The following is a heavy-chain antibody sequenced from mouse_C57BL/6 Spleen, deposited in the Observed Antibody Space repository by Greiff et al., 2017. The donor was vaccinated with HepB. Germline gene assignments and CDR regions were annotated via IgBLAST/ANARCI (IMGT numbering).Heavy chain of an antibody. CDR2: ISSGGDYI. Sequence: DVQLVESGEGLVKPGGSLKLSCAASGFTFSSYAMSWVRQTPEKRLEWVAYISSGGDYIYYADTVKGRFTISRDNARNTLYLQMSSLKSEDTAMYYCTSQTFAWFAYWGQGTLVTVSA. J-gene: IGHJ3*01. CDR1: GFTFSSYA. CDR3: TSQTFAWFAY. V-gene: IGHV5-9-1*02.